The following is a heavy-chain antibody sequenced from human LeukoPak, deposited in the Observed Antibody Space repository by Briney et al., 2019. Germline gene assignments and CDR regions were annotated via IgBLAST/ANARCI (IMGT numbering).Heavy chain of an antibody. J-gene: IGHJ4*02. Sequence: SETLSLTCAVYGGSFSGYYWSWIRQPPGKGLEWIGEINHSGSTNYNPPLKSRVTISVDTSKNQFSLKLSSVTAADTAVYYCAGRGYSYGSTNFDYWGQGTLVTVSS. CDR1: GGSFSGYY. CDR2: INHSGST. V-gene: IGHV4-34*01. D-gene: IGHD5-18*01. CDR3: AGRGYSYGSTNFDY.